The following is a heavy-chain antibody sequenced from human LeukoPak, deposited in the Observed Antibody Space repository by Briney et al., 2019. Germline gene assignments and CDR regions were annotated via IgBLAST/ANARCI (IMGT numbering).Heavy chain of an antibody. Sequence: SETLSLTCTVSGGSISSSSYYWGWIRQPPGKGLEWIGNIYYSGSTYYNPSLKSRVTISVDTSKNQFSLKLSSVTAADTAVYYCARFDNPDAFDIWGQGTMVTVSS. D-gene: IGHD1-14*01. CDR3: ARFDNPDAFDI. CDR1: GGSISSSSYY. CDR2: IYYSGST. J-gene: IGHJ3*02. V-gene: IGHV4-39*07.